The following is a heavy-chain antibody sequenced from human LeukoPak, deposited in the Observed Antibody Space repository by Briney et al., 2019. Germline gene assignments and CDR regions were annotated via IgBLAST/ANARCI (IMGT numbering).Heavy chain of an antibody. Sequence: GGSLRLSCAASGFTFSDYYMSWVRQAPGKGLEWVSYISGSGRTIYYADSVKGRFTISRDNAKNSLFLQMNSLRAEDTAVYYCARDSPDYSGSTTFDYWGQGTLVTVSS. CDR1: GFTFSDYY. CDR3: ARDSPDYSGSTTFDY. J-gene: IGHJ4*02. D-gene: IGHD1-26*01. CDR2: ISGSGRTI. V-gene: IGHV3-11*01.